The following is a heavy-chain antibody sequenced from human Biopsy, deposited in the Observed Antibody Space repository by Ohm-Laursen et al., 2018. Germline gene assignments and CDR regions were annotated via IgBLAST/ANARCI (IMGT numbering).Heavy chain of an antibody. CDR3: ARSMLGASTGDDAFDV. V-gene: IGHV1-69*06. J-gene: IGHJ3*01. CDR2: IIPIFNTA. Sequence: GASVKVSCKASGGTSSNSATNWVRQAPGQGLEWMGGIIPIFNTAKDAQNFQGRVRMTADKSTNTAYMELTSLRSEDTAVYYCARSMLGASTGDDAFDVWGQGTLVTVSS. CDR1: GGTSSNSA. D-gene: IGHD1-26*01.